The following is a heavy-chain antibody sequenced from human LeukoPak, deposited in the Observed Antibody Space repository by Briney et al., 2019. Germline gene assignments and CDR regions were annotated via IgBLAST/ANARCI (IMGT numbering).Heavy chain of an antibody. CDR1: GGTFSSYA. CDR3: ARGRYYDPFDY. D-gene: IGHD3-22*01. Sequence: ASVKVSCKASGGTFSSYAISWVRQAPGRGLEWMGRIIPIFGTANYAQKFQGRVTITTDESTSTAYMELSSLRSEDTAVYYCARGRYYDPFDYWGQGTLVTVSS. CDR2: IIPIFGTA. V-gene: IGHV1-69*05. J-gene: IGHJ4*02.